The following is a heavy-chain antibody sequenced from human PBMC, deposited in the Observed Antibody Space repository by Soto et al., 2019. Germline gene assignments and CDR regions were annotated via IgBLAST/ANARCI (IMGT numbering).Heavy chain of an antibody. CDR1: GFTFSSYG. CDR3: ARAIFGDYYDSSPTNS. V-gene: IGHV3-33*01. D-gene: IGHD3-22*01. Sequence: PGGSLRLCCAASGFTFSSYGMHWVRQAPGKGLEWVAVIWYDGSNKYYADSVKGRFTISRDNSKNTLYLQMNSLRAEDTAVYYCARAIFGDYYDSSPTNSWGQGTLVTVSS. CDR2: IWYDGSNK. J-gene: IGHJ4*02.